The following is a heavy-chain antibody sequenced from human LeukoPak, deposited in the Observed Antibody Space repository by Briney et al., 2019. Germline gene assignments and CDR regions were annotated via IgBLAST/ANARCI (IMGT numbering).Heavy chain of an antibody. D-gene: IGHD6-13*01. J-gene: IGHJ3*02. V-gene: IGHV3-48*01. CDR2: ISSSSSTI. CDR3: ARDRVYGSSRTGAFDI. Sequence: GGSLRLSCAASGFTFSSYSMNWVRQAPGKGLEWVSYISSSSSTIYYADSVKGRFTISRDNAKNSLYLQMNSLRAEDTAVYYCARDRVYGSSRTGAFDIWGQGTMVTVSS. CDR1: GFTFSSYS.